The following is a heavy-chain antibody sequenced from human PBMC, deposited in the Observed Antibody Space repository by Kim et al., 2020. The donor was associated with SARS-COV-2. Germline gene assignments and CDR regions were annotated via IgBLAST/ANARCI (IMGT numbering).Heavy chain of an antibody. Sequence: TNYNPSLMSRITISIDASRNQFSLKLSSVTAADTAVYYCARDRNNYADFWGQGTLVTVSS. CDR3: ARDRNNYADF. CDR2: T. D-gene: IGHD4-4*01. J-gene: IGHJ4*02. V-gene: IGHV4-59*01.